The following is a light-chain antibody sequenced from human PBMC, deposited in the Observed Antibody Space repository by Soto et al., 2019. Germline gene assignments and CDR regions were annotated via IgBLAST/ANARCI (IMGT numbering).Light chain of an antibody. CDR1: SSDVGGYNY. CDR3: SSSTSSDTLL. CDR2: EVS. Sequence: QSVLTQPASVSGSPGQSITISCTGTSSDVGGYNYVSWYQKHPGKAPKIMIYEVSNRPSGVSNRCSGSKSGNTASLTISGLQAEDDADYYCSSSTSSDTLLFGGGTKVTVL. J-gene: IGLJ2*01. V-gene: IGLV2-14*01.